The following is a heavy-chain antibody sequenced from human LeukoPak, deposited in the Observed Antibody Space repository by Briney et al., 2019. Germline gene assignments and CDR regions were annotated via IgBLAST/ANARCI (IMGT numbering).Heavy chain of an antibody. CDR1: GGSLRSSYYY. J-gene: IGHJ5*02. CDR3: AKDTRSFGFNWFDP. Sequence: ETLSLTCTVSGGSLRSSYYYWGWIRQAPGKGLEWVSAISGSGGSTYYADSVKGRFAISRDNSKNTLFLQMNSLRADDTAVYFCAKDTRSFGFNWFDPWGQGTLVSVSS. V-gene: IGHV3-23*01. CDR2: ISGSGGST. D-gene: IGHD3-10*01.